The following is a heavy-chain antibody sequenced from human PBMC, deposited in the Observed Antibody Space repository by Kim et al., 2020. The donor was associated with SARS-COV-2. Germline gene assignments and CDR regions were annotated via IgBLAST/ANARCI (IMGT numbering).Heavy chain of an antibody. J-gene: IGHJ4*02. Sequence: SETLSLTCAVYGGSFSGYYWSWIRQPPGKGLEWIGEINHSGSTNYNPSLKSRVAISVDTSKNQFSLKLSSVTAADTAVYYCASRYSSSGYVYRPPDYWGQGTLGTVSS. CDR3: ASRYSSSGYVYRPPDY. V-gene: IGHV4-34*01. CDR1: GGSFSGYY. CDR2: INHSGST. D-gene: IGHD6-13*01.